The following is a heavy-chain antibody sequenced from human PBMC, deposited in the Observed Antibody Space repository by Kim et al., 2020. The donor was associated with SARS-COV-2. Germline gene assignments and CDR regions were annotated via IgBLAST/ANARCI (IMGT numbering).Heavy chain of an antibody. CDR2: IYYSGST. CDR1: GGSISSYY. Sequence: SETLSLTCTVSGGSISSYYWSWIRQPPGKGLEWIGYIYYSGSTNYNPSLKSRVTISVDTSKNQFSLKLSFVTAADTAVYYCAMRRDILTGFGMDVWSQGTTVTVSS. V-gene: IGHV4-59*01. J-gene: IGHJ6*02. CDR3: AMRRDILTGFGMDV. D-gene: IGHD3-9*01.